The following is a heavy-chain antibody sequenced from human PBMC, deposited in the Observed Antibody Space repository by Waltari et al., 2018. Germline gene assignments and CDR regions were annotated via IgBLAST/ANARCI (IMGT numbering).Heavy chain of an antibody. Sequence: QVQLVASGGGVVQPGRSLRLSCAASEFTFRSYAQHWVRQAPGKGREWWAGISYNERNIYYVDSVKGRFIISRDNSRKRLYLQMNSLRTEDTAVYYCARDYCDRTNCHGMDVWGQGTTVTVSS. V-gene: IGHV3-30*04. CDR2: ISYNERNI. CDR3: ARDYCDRTNCHGMDV. CDR1: EFTFRSYA. J-gene: IGHJ6*02. D-gene: IGHD3-22*01.